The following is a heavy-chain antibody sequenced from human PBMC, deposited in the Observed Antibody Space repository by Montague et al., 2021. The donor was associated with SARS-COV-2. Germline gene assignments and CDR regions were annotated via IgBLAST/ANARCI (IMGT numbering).Heavy chain of an antibody. CDR1: GFTFSAYW. CDR3: VRAFSNSFKWFDP. J-gene: IGHJ5*02. CDR2: LRADGTTT. D-gene: IGHD6-13*01. Sequence: SLRLSCAASGFTFSAYWMHWVRQAPGQGLEWVARLRADGTTTNYADSVKGRFTISRDNAQDTVYLHMTTLTAEDTAVYYCVRAFSNSFKWFDPWGQGTLVTVSS. V-gene: IGHV3-74*01.